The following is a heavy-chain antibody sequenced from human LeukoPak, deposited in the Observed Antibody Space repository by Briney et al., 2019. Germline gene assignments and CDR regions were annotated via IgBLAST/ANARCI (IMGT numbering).Heavy chain of an antibody. CDR2: INPRGTST. CDR1: GYTFTSYG. J-gene: IGHJ5*02. V-gene: IGHV1-46*01. CDR3: AQAMVRGVRGPSSS. Sequence: ASVKVSCKASGYTFTSYGISWVRQAPGQGLEWMGLINPRGTSTIYAEKFQGRIIMTRDMSTTTDYMELSSLKSDDTAVYYCAQAMVRGVRGPSSSWGQGTLVTVSS. D-gene: IGHD3-10*01.